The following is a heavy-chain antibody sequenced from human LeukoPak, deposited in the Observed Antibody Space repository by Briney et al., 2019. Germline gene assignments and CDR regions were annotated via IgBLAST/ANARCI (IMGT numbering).Heavy chain of an antibody. Sequence: GGSLRLSCEASGFTFSNYAMHWVRQAPGKGLEYVSAISSEGANTYYGSSVKGRFTISRDNSKNTLYLQMGSLRAEDMAVYYCARDVYDSSGYYSGYWGQGTLVTVSS. D-gene: IGHD3-22*01. CDR2: ISSEGANT. CDR1: GFTFSNYA. V-gene: IGHV3-64*01. J-gene: IGHJ4*02. CDR3: ARDVYDSSGYYSGY.